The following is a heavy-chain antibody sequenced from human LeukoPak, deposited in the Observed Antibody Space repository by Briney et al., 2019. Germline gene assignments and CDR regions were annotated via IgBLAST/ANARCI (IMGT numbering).Heavy chain of an antibody. J-gene: IGHJ4*02. CDR3: ARHDAGIAARPFDN. CDR2: IHASGPT. Sequence: SETLSLTCIVSGGSISTYYWSWIRRPPGKGLEWIAYIHASGPTNYNPSRKSRITISVDTSKNQFSLKLSSVTAADTAVYYCARHDAGIAARPFDNWGQGTLVTVSS. V-gene: IGHV4-4*09. CDR1: GGSISTYY. D-gene: IGHD6-6*01.